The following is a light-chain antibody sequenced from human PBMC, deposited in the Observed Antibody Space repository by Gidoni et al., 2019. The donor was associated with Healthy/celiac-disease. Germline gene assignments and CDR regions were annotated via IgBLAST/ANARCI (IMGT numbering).Light chain of an antibody. V-gene: IGKV1-39*01. CDR1: QSISSY. Sequence: DIQRTQSPSSLSASVGDRVTITCRASQSISSYLNWYQQKPGEAPKLLLYAASSLQSGVPSRFSGSGSGTDFTLTISSLQPEDFATYYCQQSYSTPLTFGGGTKVEIK. CDR3: QQSYSTPLT. CDR2: AAS. J-gene: IGKJ4*02.